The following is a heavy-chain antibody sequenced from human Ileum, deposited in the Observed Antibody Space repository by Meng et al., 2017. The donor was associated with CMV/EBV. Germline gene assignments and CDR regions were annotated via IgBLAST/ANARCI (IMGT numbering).Heavy chain of an antibody. CDR3: AKAEHILTGDNGYYYYGMDG. CDR1: GFTFSSYA. Sequence: GESLKISCAASGFTFSSYAMHWVRQAPGKGLEWVAVISYDGSNKYYADSLKGRFTISRDNSKNTMYMQMNSRRAEEPAVYYWAKAEHILTGDNGYYYYGMDGWGQGTMVTVSS. V-gene: IGHV3-30*04. CDR2: ISYDGSNK. D-gene: IGHD3-9*01. J-gene: IGHJ6*02.